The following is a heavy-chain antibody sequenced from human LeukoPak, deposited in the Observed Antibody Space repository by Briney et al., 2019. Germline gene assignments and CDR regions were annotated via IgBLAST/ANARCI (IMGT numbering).Heavy chain of an antibody. D-gene: IGHD6-19*01. J-gene: IGHJ6*02. CDR3: VYSSGWPKFYSYGMDV. V-gene: IGHV4-61*08. CDR1: GGSITSGGSY. Sequence: SQTLSLTCTVSGGSITSGGSYWNWIRQPPGKGLEWIGYVYYSGSTNDSPSLNSRVTISIDTSKNKFSLTLTSVTAADTAVYYCVYSSGWPKFYSYGMDVWGQGTTVTVSS. CDR2: VYYSGST.